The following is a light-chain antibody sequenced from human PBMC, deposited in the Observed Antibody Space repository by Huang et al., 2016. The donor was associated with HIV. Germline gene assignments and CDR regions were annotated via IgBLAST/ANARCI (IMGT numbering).Light chain of an antibody. J-gene: IGKJ3*01. CDR1: QTVLYNSNNKNY. V-gene: IGKV4-1*01. CDR2: LAS. Sequence: DIVMTQSPDSLAVSLGERATINCKSSQTVLYNSNNKNYLAWYQQKPGQPPKLLIYLASTRESGVPDRFSGSGSGTDFALTISSLQAEDVAVYYCQQYYRSPRTFGPGTKVDIK. CDR3: QQYYRSPRT.